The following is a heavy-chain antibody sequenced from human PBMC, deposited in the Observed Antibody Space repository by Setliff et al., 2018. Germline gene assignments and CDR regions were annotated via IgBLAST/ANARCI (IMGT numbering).Heavy chain of an antibody. Sequence: SETLSLTCTVSPGSISRHYCSWFRQAPGKGLEWIGYRHDNGERYYNPSLGSRVTISVDTSKNQFSLMLTPVTAADTAIYYCAGRPQNTPMGPCDYWGQGTLVTVSS. CDR1: PGSISRHY. D-gene: IGHD5-18*01. CDR2: RHDNGER. J-gene: IGHJ4*02. V-gene: IGHV4-59*11. CDR3: AGRPQNTPMGPCDY.